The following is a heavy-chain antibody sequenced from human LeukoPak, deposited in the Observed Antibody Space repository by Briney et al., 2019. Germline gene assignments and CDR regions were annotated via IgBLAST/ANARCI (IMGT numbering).Heavy chain of an antibody. V-gene: IGHV4-59*08. CDR3: ATYDFWSGPFDY. CDR1: GGSISSYY. J-gene: IGHJ4*02. CDR2: IYYSGST. D-gene: IGHD3-3*01. Sequence: PSETLSLTCTVSGGSISSYYWSWIRQPPGKGLEWIGYIYYSGSTNYNPSLKSRVTISVDTSKNQFSLKLSSVTAADTAVYYCATYDFWSGPFDYWGQGTLVTVSS.